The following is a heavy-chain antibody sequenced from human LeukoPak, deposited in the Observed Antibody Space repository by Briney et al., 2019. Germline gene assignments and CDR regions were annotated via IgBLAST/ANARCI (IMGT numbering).Heavy chain of an antibody. V-gene: IGHV4-59*01. Sequence: PSETLSLTCTVSGGYISSYYWSWIRQPPGKGLEWIGYIYYSGSTNYNPSLRSRVTISVDTSKNRFSLKLRSVTAADTAVYYCARTTTVRGTYYMDVWGKGTTVTVSS. CDR3: ARTTTVRGTYYMDV. J-gene: IGHJ6*03. D-gene: IGHD3-10*01. CDR1: GGYISSYY. CDR2: IYYSGST.